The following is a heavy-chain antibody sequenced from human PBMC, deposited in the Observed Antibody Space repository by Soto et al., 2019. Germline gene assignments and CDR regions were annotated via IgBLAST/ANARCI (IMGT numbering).Heavy chain of an antibody. CDR3: ARTFCSTTSCQAHDMVV. D-gene: IGHD2-2*01. V-gene: IGHV4-61*01. J-gene: IGHJ6*02. CDR2: IYYSGST. CDR1: GGSVSSGSYY. Sequence: PSETLSLTCTVSGGSVSSGSYYWTWIRQPPGKGLEWIGYIYYSGSTNYNPSLKSRVTISLDTSNNQFSLRLSSVTAADTAVYYCARTFCSTTSCQAHDMVVWGQGTTVTVSS.